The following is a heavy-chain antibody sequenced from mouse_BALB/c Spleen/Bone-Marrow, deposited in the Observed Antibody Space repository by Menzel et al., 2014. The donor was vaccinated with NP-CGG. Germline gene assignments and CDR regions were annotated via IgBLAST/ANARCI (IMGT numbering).Heavy chain of an antibody. CDR3: ARSGSSGYYAMDY. Sequence: QVQLQQSGAELVKPGASVKMSCKASGYTFTSYNMHWVKQTPGQGLEWIGAIYPGNGDTSYNQKFKGKATLTADKSSNTAYMQLSSLTSEDSAVYYCARSGSSGYYAMDYWGQGTSVTVSS. D-gene: IGHD3-1*01. J-gene: IGHJ4*01. CDR1: GYTFTSYN. CDR2: IYPGNGDT. V-gene: IGHV1-12*01.